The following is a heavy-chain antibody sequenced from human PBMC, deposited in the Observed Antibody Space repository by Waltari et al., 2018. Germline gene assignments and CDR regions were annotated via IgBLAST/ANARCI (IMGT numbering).Heavy chain of an antibody. V-gene: IGHV3-23*01. Sequence: VQLLASGGGLVQPGGSLRLSCAVSGFTFNKYVMTWVRQAPGKGLEWVSSISATGGTTYYADSVKGRFTISRDNSKTTVFLQMKSLGAEDTAMYYCARKNSSTWPAFDYWGQGLLVTVSS. CDR3: ARKNSSTWPAFDY. J-gene: IGHJ4*02. CDR1: GFTFNKYV. CDR2: ISATGGTT. D-gene: IGHD6-13*01.